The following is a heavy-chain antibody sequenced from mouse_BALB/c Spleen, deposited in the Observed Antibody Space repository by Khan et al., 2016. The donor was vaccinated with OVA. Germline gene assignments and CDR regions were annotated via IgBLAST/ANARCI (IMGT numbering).Heavy chain of an antibody. CDR2: ISSCGDYT. J-gene: IGHJ3*01. CDR1: GFTFSSYS. D-gene: IGHD4-1*01. Sequence: EVELVESGGDLVKPGGSLKLSCAASGFTFSSYSMSWVRQTPDKRLEWVATISSCGDYTYYPDSVKGRFTISRDNAKNTLYLQMSSLKSEDTAMYYCASHLTGSFAYWGQGTLVTVSA. CDR3: ASHLTGSFAY. V-gene: IGHV5-6*01.